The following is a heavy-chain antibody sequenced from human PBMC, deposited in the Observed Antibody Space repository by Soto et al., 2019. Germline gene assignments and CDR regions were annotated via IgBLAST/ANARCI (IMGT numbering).Heavy chain of an antibody. Sequence: QVQLVESGGGVVQPGRSLRLSCAASGFTFSSYAMHWVRQAPGKGLEWVAVISYDGSNKYYADSVKGRFTISRDNSKNTLYLQMNSLRAEDTAVYYCARDPDVRSCISTSCYYYYGMDVWGQGTTVTVSS. D-gene: IGHD2-2*01. CDR3: ARDPDVRSCISTSCYYYYGMDV. CDR1: GFTFSSYA. J-gene: IGHJ6*02. V-gene: IGHV3-30-3*01. CDR2: ISYDGSNK.